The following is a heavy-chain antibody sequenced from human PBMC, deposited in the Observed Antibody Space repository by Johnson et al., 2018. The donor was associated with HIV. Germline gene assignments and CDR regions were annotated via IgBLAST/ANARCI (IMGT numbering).Heavy chain of an antibody. V-gene: IGHV3-30*14. Sequence: QVQLVESGGGVVQPGRSLRLSCAASGFTFSSYAMHWVRQAPGKGLEWVAVISYDGSNEYYADSVTGRFTISRDNSKNTVYLQMNSLRDEDTAVYYCARGYILTGYSGAFDLWGQGTMVTVSS. CDR3: ARGYILTGYSGAFDL. CDR1: GFTFSSYA. D-gene: IGHD3-9*01. CDR2: ISYDGSNE. J-gene: IGHJ3*01.